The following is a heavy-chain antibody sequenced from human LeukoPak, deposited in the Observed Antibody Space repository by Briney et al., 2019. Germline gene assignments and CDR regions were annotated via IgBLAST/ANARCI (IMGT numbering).Heavy chain of an antibody. V-gene: IGHV1-2*02. J-gene: IGHJ4*02. CDR3: ARVSFATVVTNTLDY. CDR1: GYTFTGYY. Sequence: ASVKVSCKASGYTFTGYYMHWVRQAPGHGLEWMGWINPNSGGTNYAQKFQGRVTMTRDTSISTAYMELSRLRSDDTAVYYCARVSFATVVTNTLDYWGQGTLVTVSS. D-gene: IGHD4-23*01. CDR2: INPNSGGT.